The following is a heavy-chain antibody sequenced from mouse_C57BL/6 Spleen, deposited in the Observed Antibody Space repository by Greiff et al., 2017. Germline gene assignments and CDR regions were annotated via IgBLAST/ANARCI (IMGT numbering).Heavy chain of an antibody. CDR3: TEGYDYYAMDY. CDR2: ISSGGDYI. V-gene: IGHV5-9-1*02. D-gene: IGHD2-2*01. Sequence: EVQRVESGEGLVKPGGSLKLSCAASGFTFSSYAMSWVRQTPEKRLEWVAYISSGGDYIYYADTVKGRFTISRDNARNTLYLQMSSLKSEDTAMYYCTEGYDYYAMDYWGQGTSVTVSS. CDR1: GFTFSSYA. J-gene: IGHJ4*01.